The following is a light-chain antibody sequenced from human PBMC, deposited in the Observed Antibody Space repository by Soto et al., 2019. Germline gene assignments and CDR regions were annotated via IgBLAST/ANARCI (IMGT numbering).Light chain of an antibody. J-gene: IGKJ1*01. CDR2: KAS. CDR1: QTISSW. CDR3: KHYNSYPWT. V-gene: IGKV1-5*03. Sequence: DIQMTQSPSTLSGSVGDRVTITCRASQTISSWLAWYQQKPGKAPKLLIYKASTLKSGVPSRFSGSGSGTEFTLTIRSLQPDDFATYYCKHYNSYPWTFGQGTKVDIK.